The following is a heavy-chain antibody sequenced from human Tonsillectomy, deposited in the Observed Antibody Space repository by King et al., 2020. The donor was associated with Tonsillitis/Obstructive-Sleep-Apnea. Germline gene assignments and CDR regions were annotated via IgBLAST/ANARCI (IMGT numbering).Heavy chain of an antibody. CDR1: GYTFTNYW. V-gene: IGHV5-51*01. CDR3: ARHGRAVAGTFYYSYGMDV. J-gene: IGHJ6*02. D-gene: IGHD6-19*01. CDR2: IYPGDSDS. Sequence: QLVQSGAEVKKPGESLKISCKGSGYTFTNYWIGWVRQMPGKGLEWMGTIYPGDSDSRYSPSFQGQVTISADKSISTAYLQWSSLKASDTAMYYCARHGRAVAGTFYYSYGMDVWGQGTTATASS.